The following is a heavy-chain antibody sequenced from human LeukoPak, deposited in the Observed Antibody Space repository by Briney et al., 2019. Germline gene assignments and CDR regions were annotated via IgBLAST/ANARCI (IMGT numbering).Heavy chain of an antibody. CDR2: ISGYNGNT. CDR3: ARGRYYDSGGYDEAFDI. CDR1: DYTFSSYG. J-gene: IGHJ3*02. D-gene: IGHD3-22*01. Sequence: GASVKVSCKASDYTFSSYGISWVGQAPGQGLEWVGWISGYNGNTKYAQNLQGRVTMTTDTSTTTAYMELRSLRSDDTAVYYCARGRYYDSGGYDEAFDIWGQGTAVTVSS. V-gene: IGHV1-18*01.